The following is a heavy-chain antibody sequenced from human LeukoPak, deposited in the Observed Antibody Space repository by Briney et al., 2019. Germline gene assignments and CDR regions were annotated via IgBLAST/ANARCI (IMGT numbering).Heavy chain of an antibody. J-gene: IGHJ1*01. D-gene: IGHD3-10*01. Sequence: PGGSLRLSCAASGFAFSSYAMSWVRQAPGKGLEWVSVVSGSGGTTYYADSVKGRFTISRDNSKNTLYLQMNSLRAEDTAIYYCAKERSGNTAEYFHYRGQGTLVTVSS. CDR1: GFAFSSYA. V-gene: IGHV3-23*01. CDR2: VSGSGGTT. CDR3: AKERSGNTAEYFHY.